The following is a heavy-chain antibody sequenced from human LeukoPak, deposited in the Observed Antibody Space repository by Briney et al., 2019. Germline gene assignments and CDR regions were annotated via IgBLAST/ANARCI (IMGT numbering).Heavy chain of an antibody. J-gene: IGHJ4*02. V-gene: IGHV3-74*01. CDR3: ARDSDSGSFDY. CDR2: INSDGSST. CDR1: GFTFSSYW. D-gene: IGHD1-26*01. Sequence: GRFLRLSCAASGFTFSSYWMHWVRQAPGKGLVWVSRINSDGSSTSYADSVKGRFTISRDNAKNTLYLQMNSLRAEDTAVYYCARDSDSGSFDYWGQGTLVTVSS.